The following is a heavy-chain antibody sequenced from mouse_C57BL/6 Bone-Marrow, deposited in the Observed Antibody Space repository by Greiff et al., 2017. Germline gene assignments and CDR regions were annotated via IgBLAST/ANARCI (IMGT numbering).Heavy chain of an antibody. CDR2: INPGSGGT. Sequence: VKLQQSGAELVRPGTSVKVSCKASGYAFTNYLIEWVKQRPGQGLEWIGVINPGSGGTNYTEKFKGKATLTADKSSSTAYMQLSSLTSEDSAVYFCARLGPYPYYFDYWGQGTTLTVSS. CDR3: ARLGPYPYYFDY. J-gene: IGHJ2*01. D-gene: IGHD2-10*01. CDR1: GYAFTNYL. V-gene: IGHV1-54*01.